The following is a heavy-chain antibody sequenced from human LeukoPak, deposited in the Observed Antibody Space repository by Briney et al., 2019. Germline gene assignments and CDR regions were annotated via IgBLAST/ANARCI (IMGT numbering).Heavy chain of an antibody. V-gene: IGHV4-34*01. CDR2: INHSGST. CDR1: GGSFGGYY. J-gene: IGHJ4*02. Sequence: SETLSLTCAVYGGSFGGYYWSWIRQPPGKGLEWIGEINHSGSTNYNPSLKSRVTISVDTSKNQFSLKLSSVTAADTAVYYCAAYYYDSSGYYEPNLFDYWGQGTLVTVSS. CDR3: AAYYYDSSGYYEPNLFDY. D-gene: IGHD3-22*01.